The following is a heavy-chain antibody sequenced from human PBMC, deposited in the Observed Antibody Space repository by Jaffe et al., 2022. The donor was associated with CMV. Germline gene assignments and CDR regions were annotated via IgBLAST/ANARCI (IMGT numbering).Heavy chain of an antibody. CDR2: IIPIINIT. CDR3: ARDSAWVAVAGIDYHGMDV. CDR1: GGTFSNYA. Sequence: QVLLVQSGAEVKKPGSSVKVSCKASGGTFSNYAISWVRQAPGQGLEWMGGIIPIINITNYAQKFQGRVTITADESTSTAYMELSSLRSEDTAVYYCARDSAWVAVAGIDYHGMDVWGQGTTVTVSS. V-gene: IGHV1-69*01. D-gene: IGHD6-19*01. J-gene: IGHJ6*02.